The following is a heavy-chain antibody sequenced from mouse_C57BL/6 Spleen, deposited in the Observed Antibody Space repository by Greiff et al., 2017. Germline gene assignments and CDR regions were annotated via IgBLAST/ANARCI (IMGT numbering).Heavy chain of an antibody. CDR3: ARCYYGNYVDWYFDV. CDR2: INPYNGDT. J-gene: IGHJ1*03. V-gene: IGHV1-20*01. CDR1: GYSFTGYF. D-gene: IGHD2-1*01. Sequence: EVMLVESGPELVKPGDSVKISCKASGYSFTGYFMNWVMQSHGKSLEWIGRINPYNGDTFYNQKFKGKATLTVDKSSSTAHMELRSLTSEDSAVYYCARCYYGNYVDWYFDVWGTGTTVTVSS.